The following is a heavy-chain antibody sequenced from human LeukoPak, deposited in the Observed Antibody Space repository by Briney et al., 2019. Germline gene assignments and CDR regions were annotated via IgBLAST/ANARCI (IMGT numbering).Heavy chain of an antibody. Sequence: GGSLRLSCAASGFTFDDYAMHWVRQAPGKGLEWVSGISGSGGSTYYADSVKGRFTISRDNSKNTLYLQMNSLRAEDTAVYYCAKDSYAARPLDYFDYWGQGTLVTVSS. CDR1: GFTFDDYA. V-gene: IGHV3-23*01. D-gene: IGHD6-6*01. CDR2: ISGSGGST. J-gene: IGHJ4*02. CDR3: AKDSYAARPLDYFDY.